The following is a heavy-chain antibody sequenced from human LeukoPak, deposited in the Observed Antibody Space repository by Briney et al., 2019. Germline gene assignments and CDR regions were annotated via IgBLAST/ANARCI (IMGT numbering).Heavy chain of an antibody. Sequence: PGGSLRLSCAASGFTFSTYGIHWVRQAPGKGLERVALIRFDGINKFYADSVKDRFTVSRDNSKNTVHLQMSSLRAEDTAVYYCAKIGLGSSSWWYFDYWGQGALVTVSS. D-gene: IGHD6-13*01. V-gene: IGHV3-30*02. CDR3: AKIGLGSSSWWYFDY. CDR1: GFTFSTYG. CDR2: IRFDGINK. J-gene: IGHJ4*02.